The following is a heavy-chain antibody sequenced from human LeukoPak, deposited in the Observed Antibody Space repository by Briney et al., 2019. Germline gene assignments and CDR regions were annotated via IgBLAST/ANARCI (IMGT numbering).Heavy chain of an antibody. D-gene: IGHD3-22*01. J-gene: IGHJ4*02. CDR2: ISYDGSNR. V-gene: IGHV3-30*02. Sequence: PGGSLRLSCAASGFTFSSSGMHWVRQAPGKGLEWVAFISYDGSNRYYADSVKGRFTISRDNSKNTLYLQMNSLRAEDTAVYYCARPKDYYDSSGYGCWGQGTLVTVSS. CDR1: GFTFSSSG. CDR3: ARPKDYYDSSGYGC.